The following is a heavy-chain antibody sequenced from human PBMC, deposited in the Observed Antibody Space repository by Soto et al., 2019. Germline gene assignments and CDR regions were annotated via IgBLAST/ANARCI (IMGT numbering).Heavy chain of an antibody. J-gene: IGHJ3*02. V-gene: IGHV3-53*01. CDR1: GFTVSSNY. D-gene: IGHD3-22*01. CDR3: ASYPPYYYDSSGYYLDAFDI. CDR2: IYSGGST. Sequence: PGGSLRLSCAASGFTVSSNYMSWVRQAPGKGLEWVSVIYSGGSTYYADSVKGRFTISRDNSKNTLYLQMNSLRAEDTAVYYCASYPPYYYDSSGYYLDAFDIWGQGTMVTVSS.